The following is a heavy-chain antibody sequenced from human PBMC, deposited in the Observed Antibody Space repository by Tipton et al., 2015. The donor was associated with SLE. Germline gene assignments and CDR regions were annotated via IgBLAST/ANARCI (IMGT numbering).Heavy chain of an antibody. Sequence: TLSLTCAVYGGSFSGYQWSWFRQPPGKGLEWIGEVYQSTNTNYNPSLKSRVTISDDTSKNHFSLKLNSVTAADTAVYYCARGPYYDFWGGSDVWGQGTMVTVSS. V-gene: IGHV4-34*01. J-gene: IGHJ3*01. CDR1: GGSFSGYQ. CDR3: ARGPYYDFWGGSDV. CDR2: VYQSTNT. D-gene: IGHD3-3*01.